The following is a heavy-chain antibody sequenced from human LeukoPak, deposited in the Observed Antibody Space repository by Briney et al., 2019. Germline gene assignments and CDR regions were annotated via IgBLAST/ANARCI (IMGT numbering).Heavy chain of an antibody. CDR1: GGTFSSYA. CDR3: ARDQGSCWFDY. Sequence: SVKVSCKASGGTFSSYAISWVRQAPGQGLEWMGGIIPIFGSANYAQKFQGRGPITTDESTSTAYMELSSQRHEGQAVYYCARDQGSCWFDYWGQGTQVTVSS. J-gene: IGHJ5*01. CDR2: IIPIFGSA. D-gene: IGHD1-26*01. V-gene: IGHV1-69*05.